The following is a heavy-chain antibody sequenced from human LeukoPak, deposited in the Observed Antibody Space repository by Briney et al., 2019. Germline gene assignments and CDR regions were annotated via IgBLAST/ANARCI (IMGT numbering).Heavy chain of an antibody. Sequence: PSETLSLTCTVSGGSISSGSYYWSWIRQPAGKGLEWIGRIYTSGSTNYNPSLKSRVTISVDTSKNQFSLKLSSVTAADTAVYYCARSRVRGADEFDYWGQGTLVTVSS. J-gene: IGHJ4*02. CDR3: ARSRVRGADEFDY. CDR1: GGSISSGSYY. D-gene: IGHD3-10*01. V-gene: IGHV4-61*02. CDR2: IYTSGST.